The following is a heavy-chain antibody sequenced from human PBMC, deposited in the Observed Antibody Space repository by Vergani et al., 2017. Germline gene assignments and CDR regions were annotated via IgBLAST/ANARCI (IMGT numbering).Heavy chain of an antibody. CDR2: IYAGDSDV. V-gene: IGHV5-51*03. Sequence: EVMLVQSGAEVKKPGESLKISCQGSGYSITNYWIAWVRQRPGKGLEWMGIIYAGDSDVRYSPSFQGQVTMSVDESLSTAYLQWSSLKASDTATYYCAKTHDFSSLYSSYNWFDPWGQGTQVTVSS. CDR3: AKTHDFSSLYSSYNWFDP. CDR1: GYSITNYW. D-gene: IGHD3-3*01. J-gene: IGHJ5*02.